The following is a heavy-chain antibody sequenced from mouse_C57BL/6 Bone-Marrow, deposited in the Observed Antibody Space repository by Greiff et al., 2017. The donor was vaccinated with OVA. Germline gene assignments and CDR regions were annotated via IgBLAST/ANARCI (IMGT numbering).Heavy chain of an antibody. Sequence: VQLQQSGAELVKPGASVKLSCKASGYTFTEYTIHWVKQRPGQGLEWIGWFYPGSGSIKYNEKFKDKATLTADKSSSTAYMALSRLTSEDTAVYFCAKPEDRSYDYDEGFAYWGQGTLVTVSA. V-gene: IGHV1-62-2*01. CDR3: AKPEDRSYDYDEGFAY. D-gene: IGHD2-4*01. J-gene: IGHJ3*01. CDR2: FYPGSGSI. CDR1: GYTFTEYT.